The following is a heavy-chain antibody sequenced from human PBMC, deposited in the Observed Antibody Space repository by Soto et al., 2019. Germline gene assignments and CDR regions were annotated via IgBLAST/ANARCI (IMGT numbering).Heavy chain of an antibody. V-gene: IGHV3-21*01. Sequence: PXGSLRLSCSASGFTLSSYSMNWVRQAPGKGLEWVSSISSSGNYIYYADSVKGRFTISRDNAKNSLYLQMNSLRVEDTAVYYCARGIVGVTAGDYYGMDVWGQGNTVTVSS. D-gene: IGHD1-26*01. CDR1: GFTLSSYS. CDR2: ISSSGNYI. J-gene: IGHJ6*02. CDR3: ARGIVGVTAGDYYGMDV.